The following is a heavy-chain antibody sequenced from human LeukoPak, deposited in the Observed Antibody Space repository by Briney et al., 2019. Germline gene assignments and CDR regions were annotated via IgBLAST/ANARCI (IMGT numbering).Heavy chain of an antibody. CDR1: GYTFTSYG. V-gene: IGHV1-18*04. J-gene: IGHJ3*02. D-gene: IGHD3-10*02. CDR2: ISAYNGNT. Sequence: ASVKVSCKASGYTFTSYGISWVRQAPGQGLEWMGWISAYNGNTNYAQKLQGRVTITADESTSTAYMELSSLRSEDTAVYYCAGLFPPGSAFDIWGQGTMVTVSS. CDR3: AGLFPPGSAFDI.